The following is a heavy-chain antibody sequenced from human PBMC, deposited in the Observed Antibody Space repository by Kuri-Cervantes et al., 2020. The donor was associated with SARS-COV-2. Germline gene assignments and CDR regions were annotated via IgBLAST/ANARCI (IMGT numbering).Heavy chain of an antibody. CDR1: GYTFTSYG. V-gene: IGHV1-18*01. J-gene: IGHJ3*02. Sequence: ASVKVSCKASGYTFTSYGISWVRQAPGQGLGWMGWISAYNGNTNYAQKLQGRVTMTTDTSTSTAYMELRSLRSDDTAVYYCARPRGIVVVPAAMGGAFDIWGQGTMVTVSS. CDR3: ARPRGIVVVPAAMGGAFDI. CDR2: ISAYNGNT. D-gene: IGHD2-2*01.